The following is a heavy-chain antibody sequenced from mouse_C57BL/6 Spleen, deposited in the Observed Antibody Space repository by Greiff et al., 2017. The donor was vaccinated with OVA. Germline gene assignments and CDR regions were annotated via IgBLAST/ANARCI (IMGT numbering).Heavy chain of an antibody. D-gene: IGHD2-4*01. CDR1: GYTFTSYW. J-gene: IGHJ4*01. CDR2: IHPNSGST. CDR3: ARRNYDYDGLYAMDY. V-gene: IGHV1-64*01. Sequence: QVQLKESGAELVKPGASVKLSRKASGYTFTSYWMHWVKQRPGQGLEWIGMIHPNSGSTNYNEKFKSKATLTVDKSSSTAYMQLSSLTSEDSAVYYCARRNYDYDGLYAMDYWGQGTSVTVSS.